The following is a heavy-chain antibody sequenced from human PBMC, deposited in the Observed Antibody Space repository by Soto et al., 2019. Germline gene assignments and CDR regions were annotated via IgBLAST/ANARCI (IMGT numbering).Heavy chain of an antibody. Sequence: SCAASGFTFSSYGMHWVRQAPGKGLEWVAVISYDGSNKYYADSVKGRFTISRDNSKNTLYLQMNSLRAEDTAVYYCAKELMVYAIVGMDVWGQGTTVTVSS. CDR2: ISYDGSNK. D-gene: IGHD2-8*01. V-gene: IGHV3-30*18. J-gene: IGHJ6*02. CDR3: AKELMVYAIVGMDV. CDR1: GFTFSSYG.